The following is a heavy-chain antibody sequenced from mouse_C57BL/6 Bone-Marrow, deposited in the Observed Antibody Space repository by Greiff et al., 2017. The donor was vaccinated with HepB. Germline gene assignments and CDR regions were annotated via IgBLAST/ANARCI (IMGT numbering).Heavy chain of an antibody. J-gene: IGHJ2*01. CDR3: TRWGLTNTAVVADYFDY. D-gene: IGHD1-1*01. CDR1: GYTFTDYE. Sequence: VQLQQSGAELVRPGASVTLSCKASGYTFTDYEMHWVKQTPVHGLEWIGAIDPETGGTAYNQKFKGKAILTADKSSSTAYMELRSLTSEDSAVYYCTRWGLTNTAVVADYFDYWGKGTTLTVSS. CDR2: IDPETGGT. V-gene: IGHV1-15*01.